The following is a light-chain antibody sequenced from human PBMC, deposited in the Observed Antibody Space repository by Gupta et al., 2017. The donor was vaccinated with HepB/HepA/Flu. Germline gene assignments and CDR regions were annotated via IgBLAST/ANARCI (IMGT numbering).Light chain of an antibody. CDR3: QQFKRYPIT. J-gene: IGKJ5*01. CDR1: QDINSY. V-gene: IGKV1-9*01. Sequence: DIQLTQSPSFLTASVGDRVTITCRASQDINSYLIWYQKKPGKAPNLLIYTASTLQGGVPSRFSGSGSGKELTLTISRVEPEDFATYYCQQFKRYPITFGQGTRLDI. CDR2: TAS.